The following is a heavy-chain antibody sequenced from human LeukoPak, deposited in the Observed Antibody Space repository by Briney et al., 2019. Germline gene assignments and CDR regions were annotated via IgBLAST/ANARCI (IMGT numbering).Heavy chain of an antibody. CDR3: ARDGAGSTYYYGMDV. D-gene: IGHD3-10*01. J-gene: IGHJ6*04. CDR2: IIPIFGTA. CDR1: GGTFSSYA. V-gene: IGHV1-69*06. Sequence: SVKVSCKASGGTFSSYAISWVRQAPGQGLEWMGGIIPIFGTANYAQKFQGRVTITADKYTRTAYMELSSLRSEDTAVYYCARDGAGSTYYYGMDVWGKGTTVTVSS.